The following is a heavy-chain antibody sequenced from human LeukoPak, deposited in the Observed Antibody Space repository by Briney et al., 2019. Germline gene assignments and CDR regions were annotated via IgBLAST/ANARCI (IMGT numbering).Heavy chain of an antibody. V-gene: IGHV4-4*07. Sequence: PSETLSLTCTVSGGSISSYYWSWIRQPAGKGLEWIGRIYTSGSTNYNPSLKSRVTMSVDTSKNQFSLKLSSVTAADTAVYYCARDLGMEGATEYKWFDPWGQGTLVTVSS. CDR1: GGSISSYY. J-gene: IGHJ5*02. CDR2: IYTSGST. CDR3: ARDLGMEGATEYKWFDP. D-gene: IGHD1-26*01.